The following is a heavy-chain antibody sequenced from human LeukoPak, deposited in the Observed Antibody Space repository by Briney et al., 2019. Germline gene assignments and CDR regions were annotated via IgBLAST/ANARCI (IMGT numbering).Heavy chain of an antibody. CDR3: ARGAMIVVVTAIRVLNWFDP. CDR1: GGSFSGYY. D-gene: IGHD2-21*02. V-gene: IGHV4-34*01. J-gene: IGHJ5*02. CDR2: INHSGST. Sequence: SETLSLTCAVYGGSFSGYYWSWIRQPPGKGLEWIGEINHSGSTNYNPSLKSRVTISVDTSKNQSSLKLSSVTAADTAVYYCARGAMIVVVTAIRVLNWFDPWGQGTLVTVSS.